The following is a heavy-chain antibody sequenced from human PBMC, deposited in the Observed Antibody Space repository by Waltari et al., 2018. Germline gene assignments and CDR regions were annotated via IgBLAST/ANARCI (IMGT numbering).Heavy chain of an antibody. CDR1: GGSISSSSYY. J-gene: IGHJ4*02. CDR2: IYYSGST. D-gene: IGHD1-1*01. CDR3: ARDAFSRPGTTRPFDY. V-gene: IGHV4-39*07. Sequence: QLQLQESGPGLVKPSETLSLTCTVSGGSISSSSYYWGWIRQPPGKGLEWIGSIYYSGSTYYNPSLTSRVTISVDTSKNQFSLKLSSVTAADTAVYYCARDAFSRPGTTRPFDYWGQGTLVTVSS.